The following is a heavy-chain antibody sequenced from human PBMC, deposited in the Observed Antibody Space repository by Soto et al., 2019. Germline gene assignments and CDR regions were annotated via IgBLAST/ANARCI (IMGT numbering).Heavy chain of an antibody. V-gene: IGHV1-69*06. Sequence: SGIEVKNPGSSVKVSCKASGDTFSNYAINWVRQAPGQGLEWMGGIIPFYDKPNYAENFLGRVTISADKFTATAYLEVSSLRSEDTAVYFCARGYRELFFYAMDVWGRGTPVIVSS. J-gene: IGHJ6*02. D-gene: IGHD3-10*01. CDR3: ARGYRELFFYAMDV. CDR1: GDTFSNYA. CDR2: IIPFYDKP.